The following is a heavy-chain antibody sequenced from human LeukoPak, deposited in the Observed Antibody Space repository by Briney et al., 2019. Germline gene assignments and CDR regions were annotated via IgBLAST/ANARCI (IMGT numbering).Heavy chain of an antibody. J-gene: IGHJ4*02. CDR1: GGSFSGYY. CDR2: INHSGST. V-gene: IGHV4-34*01. Sequence: PSETLSLTCAAYGGSFSGYYWSWIRQPPGKGLEWIGEINHSGSTNYNPSLKSRVTISVDTSKNQFSLKLSSVTAADTAVYYCARVNPITGTTLSFDYWGQGTLVTVSS. D-gene: IGHD1-7*01. CDR3: ARVNPITGTTLSFDY.